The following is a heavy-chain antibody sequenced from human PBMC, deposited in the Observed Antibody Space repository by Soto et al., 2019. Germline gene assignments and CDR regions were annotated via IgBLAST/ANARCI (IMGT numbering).Heavy chain of an antibody. J-gene: IGHJ4*02. D-gene: IGHD3-10*01. CDR3: AKASTNYGSGSYYYY. V-gene: IGHV3-23*01. CDR1: GFTFSSYA. CDR2: ISGSGGST. Sequence: EVQLLESGGGLVQPGGSLRLSCAASGFTFSSYAMSWVRQTPGKGLEWVSAISGSGGSTYYADSVKGRFTISRDNSINTLYLQMNSLRAEDTAVYYCAKASTNYGSGSYYYYWGQGTLVTVSS.